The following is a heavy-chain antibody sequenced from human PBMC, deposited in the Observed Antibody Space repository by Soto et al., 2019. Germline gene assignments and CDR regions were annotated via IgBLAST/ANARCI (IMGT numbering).Heavy chain of an antibody. CDR3: ARPTGGYGDSAWSLAY. J-gene: IGHJ4*02. CDR1: GYAFGGYA. Sequence: QVQLVQSGAEVKKPGASVKVSCKASGYAFGGYAISWVRQAPGQGLEWMGWVSAYSGHTDYAQNLQGRVSMTTETSTSTAYMELGSLTSDDTSVYYCARPTGGYGDSAWSLAYWGQGTLVTVSS. CDR2: VSAYSGHT. D-gene: IGHD2-21*02. V-gene: IGHV1-18*04.